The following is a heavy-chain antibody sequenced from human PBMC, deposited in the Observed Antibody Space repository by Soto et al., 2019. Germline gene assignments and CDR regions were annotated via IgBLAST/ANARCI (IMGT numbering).Heavy chain of an antibody. CDR1: GRSISEINSY. CDR2: IHHTGST. D-gene: IGHD5-12*01. J-gene: IGHJ5*02. Sequence: QLQLQESGPGLVKPSETLSLTCSVSGRSISEINSYWGWIRQTPGVGLEWIGTIHHTGSTYYNPSLKSRVIISLDTSKNQFSLKLSSVTAADTALYYCARPEGGYGSGYSWFDPWGQGTRVTVSS. V-gene: IGHV4-39*01. CDR3: ARPEGGYGSGYSWFDP.